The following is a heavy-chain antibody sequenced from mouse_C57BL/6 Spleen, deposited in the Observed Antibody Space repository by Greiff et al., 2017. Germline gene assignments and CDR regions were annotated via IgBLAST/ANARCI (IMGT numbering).Heavy chain of an antibody. CDR1: SYTFTSYW. D-gene: IGHD1-1*01. CDR3: ARAYGSSGYYFDY. CDR2: IHPNSGST. V-gene: IGHV1-64*01. Sequence: QVQLQQPGAELVKPGASVKLSCKASSYTFTSYWMHWVKQRPGQGLEWIGMIHPNSGSTNYNEKFKSKATLTVDTSSSTAYMQLSSLTSEDSAVYYCARAYGSSGYYFDYWGQGTTLTVSS. J-gene: IGHJ2*01.